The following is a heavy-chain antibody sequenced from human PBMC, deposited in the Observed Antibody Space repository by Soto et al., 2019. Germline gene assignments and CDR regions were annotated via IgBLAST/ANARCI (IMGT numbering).Heavy chain of an antibody. V-gene: IGHV4-59*08. CDR3: ARQERPRYCRGGSCSGYPFDY. D-gene: IGHD2-15*01. Sequence: QVQLQESGPGLVKPSETLSLTCSVSGGSISSYYWSWIRQPPGKGLEWIGYIYYSGSTNYNPSLKGRVPTYVDTSMNQFSRKMSPVTAADAAVYYCARQERPRYCRGGSCSGYPFDYWGQGTLVTVSS. J-gene: IGHJ4*02. CDR1: GGSISSYY. CDR2: IYYSGST.